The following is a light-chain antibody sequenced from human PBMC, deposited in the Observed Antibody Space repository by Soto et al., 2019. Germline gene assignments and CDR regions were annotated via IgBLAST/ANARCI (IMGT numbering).Light chain of an antibody. V-gene: IGLV2-8*01. CDR2: EVT. CDR3: SSYGGGNQFAL. Sequence: QSVLTQPPSASGSPGQSVTISCAGTSSDVGGYNYVSWYQQHPGKAPTLIIYEVTERPSGVPDRFSGYKSDNTGSLTVSGLQDEDEAYYYWSSYGGGNQFALFGGGTKLTV. CDR1: SSDVGGYNY. J-gene: IGLJ2*01.